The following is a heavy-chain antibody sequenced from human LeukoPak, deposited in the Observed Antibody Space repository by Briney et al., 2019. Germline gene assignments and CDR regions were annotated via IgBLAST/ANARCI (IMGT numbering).Heavy chain of an antibody. V-gene: IGHV3-23*01. Sequence: PGRSLRLSCAASGFTFSSYAMSWVRQAPGKGLEWVSAMSGSSGSTYYADSVKGRFTISRDNSKNTLYLQMNSLRAEDSALYYCAKVRVGTSDCFDYWGQGTLVTVSS. D-gene: IGHD5-12*01. CDR3: AKVRVGTSDCFDY. CDR2: MSGSSGST. J-gene: IGHJ4*02. CDR1: GFTFSSYA.